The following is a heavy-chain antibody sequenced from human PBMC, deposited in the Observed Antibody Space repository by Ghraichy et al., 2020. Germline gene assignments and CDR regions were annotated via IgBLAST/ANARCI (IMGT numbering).Heavy chain of an antibody. J-gene: IGHJ4*02. CDR3: AKAGVVVVAATSIDY. CDR1: GFTFSSYA. Sequence: GESLNISCAASGFTFSSYAMSWVRQAPGKGLEWVSAISGSGGSTYYADSVKGRFTISRDNSKNTLYLQMNSLRAEDTAVYYCAKAGVVVVAATSIDYWGQGTLVTVSS. CDR2: ISGSGGST. D-gene: IGHD2-15*01. V-gene: IGHV3-23*01.